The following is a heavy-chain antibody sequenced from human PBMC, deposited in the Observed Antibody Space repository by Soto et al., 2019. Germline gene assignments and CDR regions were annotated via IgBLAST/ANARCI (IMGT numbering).Heavy chain of an antibody. CDR2: IYPGDSDT. V-gene: IGHV5-51*01. CDR3: ARDNCGGDCHGDYYYGMDV. Sequence: PGESLKISCKGSGYSFTSCWIGWVRQMPGKGLEWMGIIYPGDSDTRYNPSFQGQVTISADKSISTAYLQWSSLKASDTAMYYCARDNCGGDCHGDYYYGMDVWGQGTTVTVSS. J-gene: IGHJ6*02. D-gene: IGHD2-21*02. CDR1: GYSFTSCW.